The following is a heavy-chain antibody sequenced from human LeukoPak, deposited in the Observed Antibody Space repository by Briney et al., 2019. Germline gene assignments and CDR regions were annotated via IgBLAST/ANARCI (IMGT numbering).Heavy chain of an antibody. CDR2: IWYDGSNK. D-gene: IGHD5-18*01. V-gene: IGHV3-33*01. CDR1: GFTFSSHG. J-gene: IGHJ6*02. CDR3: ARDPQHSMDV. Sequence: GRSLRLSCVGSGFTFSSHGMHWVRQAPGKGLKWVAVIWYDGSNKYYADSVKGRLTISRDDSKNTLYLQMNSLRAEDTAVYYCARDPQHSMDVWGQGTTVTVSS.